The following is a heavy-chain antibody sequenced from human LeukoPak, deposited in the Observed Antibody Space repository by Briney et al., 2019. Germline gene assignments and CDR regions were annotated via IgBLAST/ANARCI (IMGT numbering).Heavy chain of an antibody. CDR1: GFIFSSYG. D-gene: IGHD3-22*01. CDR3: AKDRSYYDSSGFFDY. V-gene: IGHV3-30*18. CDR2: ISYDGSNK. J-gene: IGHJ4*02. Sequence: GGSLRLSCTASGFIFSSYGMHWVRQAPGKGLEWVAVISYDGSNKYYADSVKGRFTISRDNSKNTLYLQMNSLRAEDTAVYYCAKDRSYYDSSGFFDYWGQGTLVTVSS.